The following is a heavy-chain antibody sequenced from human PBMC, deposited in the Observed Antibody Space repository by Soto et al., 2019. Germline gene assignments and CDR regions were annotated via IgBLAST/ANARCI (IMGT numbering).Heavy chain of an antibody. CDR3: ASSDTAMVTDYYYYGMDV. J-gene: IGHJ6*02. CDR2: IYPGDSDT. Sequence: GESLKISCKGSLYSFTSYRISWLRQMPWKGLEWMGIIYPGDSDTRYSPSFQGQVTISADKSISTAYLQWSSLKASDTAMYYCASSDTAMVTDYYYYGMDVWGQGTTVTVSS. CDR1: LYSFTSYR. V-gene: IGHV5-51*01. D-gene: IGHD5-18*01.